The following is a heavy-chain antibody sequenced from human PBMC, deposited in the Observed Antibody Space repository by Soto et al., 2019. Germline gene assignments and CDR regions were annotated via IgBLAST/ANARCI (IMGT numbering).Heavy chain of an antibody. J-gene: IGHJ6*02. V-gene: IGHV3-43*01. Sequence: GGSLRLSCAASGFTFDDYTMHWVRQAPGKGLEWVSLISWDGGSTYYADSVKGRFTISRDNSKNSLYLQMNSLRTEDTALYYCAKDMYSSSRHPVYYYYYGMDVWGQGTTVTVSS. D-gene: IGHD6-6*01. CDR3: AKDMYSSSRHPVYYYYYGMDV. CDR1: GFTFDDYT. CDR2: ISWDGGST.